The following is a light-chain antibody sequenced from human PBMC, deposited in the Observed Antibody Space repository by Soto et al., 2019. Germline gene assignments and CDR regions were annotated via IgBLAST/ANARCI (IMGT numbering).Light chain of an antibody. J-gene: IGLJ3*02. V-gene: IGLV2-23*01. CDR3: SLYAGSTEM. CDR1: SSDVESYNL. CDR2: GDT. Sequence: QSALTQPASVSGSPGQSITISCTGTSSDVESYNLVSWYQQHPGKAPKLMIFGDTQRPSGVSNRFSGSRSGNTASLTISGLEDEDEADYYCSLYAGSTEMFGGGTKLTVL.